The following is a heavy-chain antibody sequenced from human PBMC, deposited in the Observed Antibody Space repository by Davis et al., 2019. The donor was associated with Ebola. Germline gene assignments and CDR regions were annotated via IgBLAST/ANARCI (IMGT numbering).Heavy chain of an antibody. CDR1: GYTFTSYS. J-gene: IGHJ4*02. D-gene: IGHD3-9*01. V-gene: IGHV1-18*04. CDR2: ISGFNTNT. CDR3: ARAPNYDVLTGTSSYYFDY. Sequence: ASVKVSCKSSGYTFTSYSLVWVRQAPGLGLEWMGWISGFNTNTNFAQKFQGRVTVYKDTSTNTAYMGLRSLTSDDTAIYYFARAPNYDVLTGTSSYYFDYWGQGTLVTVSS.